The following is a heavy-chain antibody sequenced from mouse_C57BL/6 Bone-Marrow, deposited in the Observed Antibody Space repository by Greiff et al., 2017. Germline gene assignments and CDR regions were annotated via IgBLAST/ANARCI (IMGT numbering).Heavy chain of an antibody. CDR2: IYPSDSET. CDR3: ARGDYSNYDFDY. Sequence: VQLQQPGAELVRPGSSVKLSCKASGYTFTSYWVDWVKQRPGQGLEWIGNIYPSDSETHYNQKFKDKATLTVDKSSSTAYMQLSSLTSEDSAVYYCARGDYSNYDFDYWGQGTTLTVSS. J-gene: IGHJ2*01. CDR1: GYTFTSYW. V-gene: IGHV1-61*01. D-gene: IGHD2-5*01.